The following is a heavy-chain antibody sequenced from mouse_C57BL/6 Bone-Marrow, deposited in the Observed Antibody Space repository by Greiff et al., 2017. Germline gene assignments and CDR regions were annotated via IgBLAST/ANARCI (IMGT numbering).Heavy chain of an antibody. D-gene: IGHD1-1*01. CDR1: GYTFTSYW. CDR2: IDPNRGGT. CDR3: ARGDISTGAYWYFDG. J-gene: IGHJ1*03. V-gene: IGHV1-72*01. Sequence: QVQLQQPGAELVKPGASVKLSCKASGYTFTSYWMHWVKQRPGRGLEWIGRIDPNRGGTKYNEKFKSKATLTVDKPSSTAYMQLSSLTSEDSAVYYCARGDISTGAYWYFDGWGTGTTVTVSS.